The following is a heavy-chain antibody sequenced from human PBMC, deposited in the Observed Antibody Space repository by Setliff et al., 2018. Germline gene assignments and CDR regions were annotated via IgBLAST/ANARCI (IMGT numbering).Heavy chain of an antibody. CDR3: ARSAAYSRARSVGAFDI. Sequence: GASVKVSCKASGGTFSSYAISWVRQATGQGLEWMGWINPNSGNTDYAQKFQGRVTMTTNTSINTAYMELSSLRSEDTAVYYCARSAAYSRARSVGAFDIWGQGTMVTVSS. J-gene: IGHJ3*02. V-gene: IGHV1-8*02. CDR1: GGTFSSYA. D-gene: IGHD6-13*01. CDR2: INPNSGNT.